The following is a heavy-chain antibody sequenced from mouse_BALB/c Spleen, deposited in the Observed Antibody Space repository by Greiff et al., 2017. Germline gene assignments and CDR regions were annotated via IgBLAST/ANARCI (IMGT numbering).Heavy chain of an antibody. J-gene: IGHJ4*01. CDR1: GFNIKDTY. V-gene: IGHV14-3*02. Sequence: VQLKESGAELVKPGASVKLSCTASGFNIKDTYMHWVKQRPEQGLEWIGRIDPANGNTKYDPKFQGKATITADTSSNTAYLQLSSLTSEDTAVYYCARKSYYAMDYWGQGTSVTVSS. CDR3: ARKSYYAMDY. CDR2: IDPANGNT.